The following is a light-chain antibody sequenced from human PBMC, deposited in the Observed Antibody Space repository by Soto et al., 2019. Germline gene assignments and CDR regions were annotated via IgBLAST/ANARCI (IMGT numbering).Light chain of an antibody. J-gene: IGKJ1*01. V-gene: IGKV1-5*03. CDR1: QSISDY. CDR3: QQYDNNWT. Sequence: DIQMTQSPSTLSASVGDRVTITCRASQSISDYLAWYQQKPGKAPRLLIYRASTLQGGVPSRFSGSGSGTEFTLTISSLQPDDCATYYCQQYDNNWTFGQGTKVDNK. CDR2: RAS.